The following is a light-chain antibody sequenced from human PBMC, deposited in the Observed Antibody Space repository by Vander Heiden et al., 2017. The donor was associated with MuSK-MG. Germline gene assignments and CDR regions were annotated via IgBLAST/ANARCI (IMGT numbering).Light chain of an antibody. Sequence: EIVMTQPPLSLSVTPGQPASISCKSSLNLLHSDGKTYLFWYLQKPGQPPQLLIYEGSNRGSGVPDRFSGSGSGTDFTLKISRVEAEDVGVYYCTQSLQLPCIFGQGTILEIK. CDR1: LNLLHSDGKTY. V-gene: IGKV2D-29*01. CDR2: EGS. J-gene: IGKJ2*02. CDR3: TQSLQLPCI.